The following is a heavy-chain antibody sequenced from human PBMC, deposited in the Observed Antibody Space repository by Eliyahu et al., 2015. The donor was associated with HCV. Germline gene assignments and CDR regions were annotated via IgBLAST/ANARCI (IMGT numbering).Heavy chain of an antibody. D-gene: IGHD2-21*01. CDR3: ARAHGGQYCGGDCLGDWYFDL. CDR2: ISSSSSYI. Sequence: EVQLVESGGGLVKPGGSLRLSCAASGFTFSSYXXNWVRQAPGKGLEWXSXISSSSSYIYYADSVKGRFTISRDNAKNSLYLQMNSLRAEDTAVYYCARAHGGQYCGGDCLGDWYFDLWGRGTLVTVSS. V-gene: IGHV3-21*01. CDR1: GFTFSSYX. J-gene: IGHJ2*01.